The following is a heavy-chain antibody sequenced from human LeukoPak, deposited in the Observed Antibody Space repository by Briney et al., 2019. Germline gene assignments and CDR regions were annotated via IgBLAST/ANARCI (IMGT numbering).Heavy chain of an antibody. V-gene: IGHV3-53*01. Sequence: GGSLRLSCAASGFTVSSNYISWVRQAPGKGLECVSVISGDGRTYYYTDSVKGRFTISRDNSKNTLYLQMNSLRAEDTAVYYCARGYGSGAGYFDYWGQGTLVTVTS. CDR2: ISGDGRT. CDR3: ARGYGSGAGYFDY. J-gene: IGHJ4*02. D-gene: IGHD3-10*01. CDR1: GFTVSSNY.